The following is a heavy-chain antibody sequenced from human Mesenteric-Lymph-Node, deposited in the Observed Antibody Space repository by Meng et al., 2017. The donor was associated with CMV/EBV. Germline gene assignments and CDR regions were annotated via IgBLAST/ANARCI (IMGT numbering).Heavy chain of an antibody. V-gene: IGHV3-21*04. D-gene: IGHD1-26*01. CDR2: ISSSSNYI. J-gene: IGHJ4*02. CDR1: GFTFSDYN. Sequence: GESLKISCAASGFTFSDYNMNWVRQVPGKGLEWISSISSSSNYIYYSDSVRGRFTVSRDNAKNSLYLEMNSLRAEDTAVYYCTRDWGYSSYDYWGQGTLVTVSS. CDR3: TRDWGYSSYDY.